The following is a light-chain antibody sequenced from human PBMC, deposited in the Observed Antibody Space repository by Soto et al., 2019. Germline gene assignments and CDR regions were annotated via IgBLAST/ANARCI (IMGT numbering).Light chain of an antibody. CDR2: DVS. CDR1: SSDVGGYNY. Sequence: QPVLTQPASVSGSPGQSITISCTGTSSDVGGYNYVSWYQQHPGKAPKLMIYDVSNRPSGVSNRFSGSKSGNTASLTISGLQAEDEADYYCSSYTSSSTLWVVFGGGTKLTVL. CDR3: SSYTSSSTLWVV. J-gene: IGLJ2*01. V-gene: IGLV2-14*01.